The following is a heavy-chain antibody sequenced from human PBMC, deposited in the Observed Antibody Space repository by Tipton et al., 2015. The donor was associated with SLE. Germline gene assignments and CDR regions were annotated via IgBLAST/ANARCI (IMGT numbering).Heavy chain of an antibody. CDR1: GGSFSGHY. Sequence: TLSLTCAVYGGSFSGHYWTWIRQPPGKGLEWIGEINQSGSTNYNPSLKSRVTISVDTSKNQFLLKLTSVTAADTAVYFCSRGRGGAFDMWGQGTMVTVSS. CDR2: INQSGST. J-gene: IGHJ3*02. CDR3: SRGRGGAFDM. D-gene: IGHD3-10*01. V-gene: IGHV4-34*01.